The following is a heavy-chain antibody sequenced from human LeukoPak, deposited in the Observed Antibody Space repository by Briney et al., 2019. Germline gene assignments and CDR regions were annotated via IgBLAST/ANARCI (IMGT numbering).Heavy chain of an antibody. J-gene: IGHJ4*02. CDR1: GFTVSSNY. Sequence: GGSLRLSCAASGFTVSSNYMSWVRQAPGKGLEWVSVIYSGGSTYYADSVKGRFTISRHNSKNTLYLQMNSLRAEDTAVYYCARWPRYCSGGSCYSLSDYWGQGTLVTVSS. CDR3: ARWPRYCSGGSCYSLSDY. D-gene: IGHD2-15*01. CDR2: IYSGGST. V-gene: IGHV3-53*04.